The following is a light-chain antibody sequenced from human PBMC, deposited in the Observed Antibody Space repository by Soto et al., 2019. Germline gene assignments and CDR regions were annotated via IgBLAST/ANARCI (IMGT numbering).Light chain of an antibody. CDR3: QQYGSSTPP. Sequence: EIVLTQSPGTLSLSPGERATLSCRASQSVSSSYLAWYQQKPGQAPRLLIYCASSRATGIPDRFSGSGSGTDFTLTISRLEPEDFAVYYCQQYGSSTPPFGPGTKVDIK. CDR2: CAS. CDR1: QSVSSSY. V-gene: IGKV3-20*01. J-gene: IGKJ3*01.